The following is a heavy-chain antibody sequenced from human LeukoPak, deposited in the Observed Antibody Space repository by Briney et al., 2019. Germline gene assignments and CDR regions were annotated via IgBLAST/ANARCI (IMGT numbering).Heavy chain of an antibody. D-gene: IGHD1-1*01. J-gene: IGHJ4*02. Sequence: SGGSLRLSCAASGFTFSSYGMHWVRQAPGKGLEWVAVIWYDGSNKYYAGSVKGRFTISRDNSENTLYLQMNSLRAEDTAVYYCARDPPGTTGYWGQGTLVTVSS. V-gene: IGHV3-33*01. CDR3: ARDPPGTTGY. CDR2: IWYDGSNK. CDR1: GFTFSSYG.